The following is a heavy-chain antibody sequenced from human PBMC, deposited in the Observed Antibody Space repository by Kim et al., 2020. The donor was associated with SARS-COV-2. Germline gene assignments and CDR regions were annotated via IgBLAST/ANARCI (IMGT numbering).Heavy chain of an antibody. Sequence: GGSLRLSCAASGFTFDDYAMHWVRQAPGKGLEWVSGISWNSGSIGYADSVKGRFTISRDNAKNSLYLQMNSLRAEDTALYYCAKEIAAADNYYYYYGMDVWGQGTTVTVSS. CDR1: GFTFDDYA. D-gene: IGHD6-13*01. J-gene: IGHJ6*02. CDR2: ISWNSGSI. V-gene: IGHV3-9*01. CDR3: AKEIAAADNYYYYYGMDV.